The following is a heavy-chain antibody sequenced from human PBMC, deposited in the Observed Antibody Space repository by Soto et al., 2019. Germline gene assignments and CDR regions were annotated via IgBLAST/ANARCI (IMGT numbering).Heavy chain of an antibody. CDR3: AKDSWYFDL. D-gene: IGHD6-13*01. V-gene: IGHV3-74*01. CDR1: GFIFTNFW. CDR2: IDTSGSST. J-gene: IGHJ4*02. Sequence: GSVSLSFEASGFIFTNFWMHWVRQVPGKGLVWVSRIDTSGSSTSYADSVKGRFTISRDNAKNTVSLQMNSLRAEDTGVYYCAKDSWYFDLWSQGSLVTVSS.